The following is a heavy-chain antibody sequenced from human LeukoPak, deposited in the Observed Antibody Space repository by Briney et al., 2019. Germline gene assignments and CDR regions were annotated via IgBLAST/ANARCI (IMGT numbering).Heavy chain of an antibody. CDR1: GGSFSGYY. Sequence: SETLSLTCAVYGGSFSGYYWSWIRQPPGKGLEWIGEINHSGSTNYNPSLKSRVTISVDTSKNQFSLKLSSVTAADTAVYYCARRGYSYGSVFDYWGQGTLVTVSS. CDR2: INHSGST. V-gene: IGHV4-34*01. J-gene: IGHJ4*02. CDR3: ARRGYSYGSVFDY. D-gene: IGHD5-18*01.